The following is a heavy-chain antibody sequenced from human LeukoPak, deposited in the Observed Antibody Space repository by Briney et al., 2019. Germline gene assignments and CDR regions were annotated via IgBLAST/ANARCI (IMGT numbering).Heavy chain of an antibody. CDR2: ISYDGSNK. V-gene: IGHV3-30*03. CDR1: GFTFSSYG. Sequence: GGSLRLSCAASGFTFSSYGMHWARQAPGKGLEWVAVISYDGSNKYYADSVKGRFTISRDNSKNTLYLQMNSLRAEDTAVYYCARCSSTGCASSPLAGYLYWGQGTLVTVSS. D-gene: IGHD2-2*01. CDR3: ARCSSTGCASSPLAGYLY. J-gene: IGHJ4*02.